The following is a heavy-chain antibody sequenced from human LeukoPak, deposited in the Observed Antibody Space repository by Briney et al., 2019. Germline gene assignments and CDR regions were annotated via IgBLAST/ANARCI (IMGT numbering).Heavy chain of an antibody. CDR3: ARVRQLVEPPFDY. CDR2: ISSSSSYI. D-gene: IGHD6-13*01. CDR1: GFTFSSYS. V-gene: IGHV3-21*01. J-gene: IGHJ4*02. Sequence: PGGSLRLSCAASGFTFSSYSMNWVRQAPGKGLEWVSSISSSSSYIYYADSVKGRFTISRDNAKNSLYLQMNSLRAEDTAVYYCARVRQLVEPPFDYWGQGTLVTVSS.